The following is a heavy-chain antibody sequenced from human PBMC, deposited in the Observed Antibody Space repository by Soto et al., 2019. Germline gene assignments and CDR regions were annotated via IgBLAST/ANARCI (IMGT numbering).Heavy chain of an antibody. D-gene: IGHD2-15*01. Sequence: PGGSLRLSCAASGFTFSSYWMSWVRQAPGKGLEWVANIKQDGSEKYYVDSVKGRFTISRDNAKNSLYLQMNSLRAEDTAVYYCARDDVLCDGGRCYGIPLDVLGKGNTVTVS. CDR2: IKQDGSEK. CDR1: GFTFSSYW. CDR3: ARDDVLCDGGRCYGIPLDV. J-gene: IGHJ6*03. V-gene: IGHV3-7*01.